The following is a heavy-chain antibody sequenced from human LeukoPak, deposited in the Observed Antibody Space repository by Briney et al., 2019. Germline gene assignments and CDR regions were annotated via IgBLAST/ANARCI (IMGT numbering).Heavy chain of an antibody. CDR2: ISSSGSTI. CDR3: ARSPYSGWYRYFDY. V-gene: IGHV3-48*03. D-gene: IGHD6-19*01. CDR1: GFTFSSYE. J-gene: IGHJ4*02. Sequence: GSLRLSCAASGFTFSSYEMNWVRQAPGKGLEWVSYISSSGSTIYYADSVKGRFTISRDNAKNSLYLQMNSLRAEDTAVYYCARSPYSGWYRYFDYWGQGTLVTVSS.